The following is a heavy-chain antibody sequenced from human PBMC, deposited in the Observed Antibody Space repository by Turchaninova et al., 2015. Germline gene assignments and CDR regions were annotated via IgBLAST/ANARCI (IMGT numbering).Heavy chain of an antibody. CDR1: GYTFTRSP. CDR2: INTANGKT. J-gene: IGHJ4*02. V-gene: IGHV1-3*04. CDR3: ASGDWFDY. D-gene: IGHD3-9*01. Sequence: QVQVVQGGAAVKKPGASVKVSCKTSGYTFTRSPVPWVRQAPGQRLECMGWINTANGKTKYSQRLQGRVTFSKDTSASTAYMELTSLISKDTATYYCASGDWFDYWGQGTLVIVSS.